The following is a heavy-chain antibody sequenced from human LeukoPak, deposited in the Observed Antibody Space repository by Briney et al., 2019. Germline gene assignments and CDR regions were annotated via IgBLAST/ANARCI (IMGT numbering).Heavy chain of an antibody. CDR2: TYYRSKWYN. Sequence: SQTLSLTCAISGDSVSSNSAAWNWIRQSPSRGLEWLGRTYYRSKWYNDYAVSVKSRITINPGTSKNQFSLQLNSVTPEDTAVYYCARALLSVVETHDAFDIWGQGTMVTVSS. CDR3: ARALLSVVETHDAFDI. J-gene: IGHJ3*02. CDR1: GDSVSSNSAA. D-gene: IGHD2-21*02. V-gene: IGHV6-1*01.